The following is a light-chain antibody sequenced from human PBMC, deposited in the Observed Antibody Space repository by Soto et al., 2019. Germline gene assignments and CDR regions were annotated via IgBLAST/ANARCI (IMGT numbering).Light chain of an antibody. CDR1: QSVGRRY. Sequence: EIVLTQSPGTLSWSAGERATLSCRASQSVGRRYLAWYQQKHGQAPRLLISGVSKRATGIPDRFSGDGSGTDFNLTISRLEPEDFALYICHQYDGSPITFGQGTRLEIK. CDR2: GVS. V-gene: IGKV3-20*01. J-gene: IGKJ5*01. CDR3: HQYDGSPIT.